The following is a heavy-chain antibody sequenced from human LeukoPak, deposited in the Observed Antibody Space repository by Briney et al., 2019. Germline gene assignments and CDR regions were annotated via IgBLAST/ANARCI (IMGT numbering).Heavy chain of an antibody. CDR3: ARGSDYGDLDYYYYYMDV. J-gene: IGHJ6*03. CDR1: GGSISSSSYY. D-gene: IGHD4-17*01. Sequence: PSETLSLTCTVSGGSISSSSYYWGWIRQPPGKGLEWIGSIYYSGSTYYNPSLKSRVTISVDTSKNQFPLKLSSVTAADTAVYYCARGSDYGDLDYYYYYMDVWGKGTTVTVSS. CDR2: IYYSGST. V-gene: IGHV4-39*01.